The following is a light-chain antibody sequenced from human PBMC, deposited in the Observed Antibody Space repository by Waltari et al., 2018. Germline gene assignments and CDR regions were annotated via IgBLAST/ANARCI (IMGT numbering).Light chain of an antibody. CDR1: ALPKQY. CDR2: KDI. J-gene: IGLJ3*02. Sequence: SYELTQPPSVSVSPGHTARITCSGDALPKQYVYWYQQKPGQAPVVVIYKDIERPSEIPGRFSGSTSGTIVTLTISGVQSEDEADYYCQASDDTGTYGVFGGGTKLTVL. V-gene: IGLV3-25*03. CDR3: QASDDTGTYGV.